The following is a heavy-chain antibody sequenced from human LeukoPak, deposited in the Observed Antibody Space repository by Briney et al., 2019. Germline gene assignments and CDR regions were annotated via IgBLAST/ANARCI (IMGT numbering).Heavy chain of an antibody. V-gene: IGHV3-53*01. J-gene: IGHJ4*02. CDR3: AKVGGGLGIDY. D-gene: IGHD7-27*01. CDR1: GFTFSDYY. Sequence: PGGSLRLSCAASGFTFSDYYMSWIRQAPGKGLEWVSVIYGGGSTYYADSVKGRFTISRDNSKNTLYLQMNSLRVEDTAVYYCAKVGGGLGIDYWGQGTLVTVSS. CDR2: IYGGGST.